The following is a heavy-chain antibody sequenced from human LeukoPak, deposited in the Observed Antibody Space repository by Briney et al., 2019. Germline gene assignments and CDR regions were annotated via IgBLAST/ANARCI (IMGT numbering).Heavy chain of an antibody. J-gene: IGHJ3*02. D-gene: IGHD2-15*01. CDR1: GFTFSDYY. CDR3: ATVVAATFNAFDI. Sequence: PGGSLRLSCAASGFTFSDYYMSWIRQAPGKGLEWVSYISSSGSTIYYADSVKGRFTISRDNAKNSLYLQMNSLRAEDTAVYYCATVVAATFNAFDIWGQGTMVTVSS. CDR2: ISSSGSTI. V-gene: IGHV3-11*01.